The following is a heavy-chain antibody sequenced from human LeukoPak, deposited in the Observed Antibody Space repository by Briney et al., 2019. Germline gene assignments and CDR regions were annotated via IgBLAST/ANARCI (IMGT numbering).Heavy chain of an antibody. V-gene: IGHV3-49*04. CDR3: TRDLDIVATIEGTNLSHLDY. D-gene: IGHD5-12*01. Sequence: QAGGSLRLSCTASGFTFGDYAMSWVRQAPGKGLEWVGFIRSKAYGGTTEYAASVKGRFTISRDDSKSIAYLQMNSLKTEDTAVYYCTRDLDIVATIEGTNLSHLDYWGQGTLVTVSS. CDR2: IRSKAYGGTT. J-gene: IGHJ4*02. CDR1: GFTFGDYA.